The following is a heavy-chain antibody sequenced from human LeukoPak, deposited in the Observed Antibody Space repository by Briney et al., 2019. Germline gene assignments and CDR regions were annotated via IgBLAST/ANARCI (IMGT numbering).Heavy chain of an antibody. D-gene: IGHD2-2*01. CDR2: IQPDGSEK. CDR3: AKDRGDIVVVPAAMAPYFQH. Sequence: GGSLRLSCAASGFTFNTHWMTWVRQAPGKGLEWVATIQPDGSEKYYSDSVKGRFTISRDNSKNTLYLQMNSLRAEDTAVYYCAKDRGDIVVVPAAMAPYFQHWGQGTLVTVSS. CDR1: GFTFNTHW. V-gene: IGHV3-7*03. J-gene: IGHJ1*01.